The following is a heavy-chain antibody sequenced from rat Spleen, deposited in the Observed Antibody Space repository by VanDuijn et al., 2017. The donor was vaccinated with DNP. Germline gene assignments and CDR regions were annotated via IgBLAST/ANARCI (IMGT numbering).Heavy chain of an antibody. CDR1: GYSITSNY. CDR2: INYSGST. V-gene: IGHV3-1*01. Sequence: EVRLQESGPGLVQPSQSLSLTCSVTGYSITSNYWAWIRKFPGNKMEWIGYINYSGSTGYNPSLKSRISITRDTSKNQFFLQLNSVTTEDTATYYCARGVSSYYGSYPFDYWGQGVMVTVSS. J-gene: IGHJ2*01. D-gene: IGHD1-3*01. CDR3: ARGVSSYYGSYPFDY.